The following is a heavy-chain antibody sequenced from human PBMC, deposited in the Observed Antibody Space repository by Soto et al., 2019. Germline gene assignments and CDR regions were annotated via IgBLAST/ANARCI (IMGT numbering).Heavy chain of an antibody. J-gene: IGHJ4*02. D-gene: IGHD6-19*01. CDR1: GASISDKNW. Sequence: QVQLQESGPGRVKPSGTLSLTCVVSGASISDKNWCSWVSQAPGKGLEWIGEISHSGNTNYNPSFRTRLTISVDKSKSQVSLTLTSVTAADTALYYCARLRYSTVWSRHFDLWGQGTLVSVS. V-gene: IGHV4-4*02. CDR2: ISHSGNT. CDR3: ARLRYSTVWSRHFDL.